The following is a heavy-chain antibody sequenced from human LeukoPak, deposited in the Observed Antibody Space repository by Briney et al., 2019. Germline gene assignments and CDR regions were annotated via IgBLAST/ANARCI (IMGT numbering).Heavy chain of an antibody. CDR1: GFTFSSYS. CDR3: AREWSSYDYVWGSYRSDFDY. V-gene: IGHV3-48*01. Sequence: GGSLRLSCAASGFTFSSYSMNWVRQAPGKGLEWVSYISSSSSTIYYADSVKGRFTISRDNAKNSLCLQMNSLRAEDTAVYYCAREWSSYDYVWGSYRSDFDYWGQGTLVTVSS. D-gene: IGHD3-16*02. J-gene: IGHJ4*02. CDR2: ISSSSSTI.